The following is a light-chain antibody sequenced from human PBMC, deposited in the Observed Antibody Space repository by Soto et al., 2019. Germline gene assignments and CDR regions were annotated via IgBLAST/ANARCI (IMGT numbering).Light chain of an antibody. J-gene: IGKJ1*01. CDR1: QSLLYSSNNRNY. CDR3: QQYYTSPPWT. V-gene: IGKV4-1*01. CDR2: WAS. Sequence: DFVMTQSPDSLAVSLGERATINCKSSQSLLYSSNNRNYLAWYQQKPGQPPKLLIYWASTREAGVPDRFSGSESGTDFALTISTLQAEDVAVYYCQQYYTSPPWTFGQGTKVEIK.